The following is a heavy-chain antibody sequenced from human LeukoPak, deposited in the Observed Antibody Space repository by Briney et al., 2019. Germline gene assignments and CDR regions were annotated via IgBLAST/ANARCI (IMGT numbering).Heavy chain of an antibody. V-gene: IGHV4-39*07. D-gene: IGHD2-2*01. CDR2: IYSSGSP. CDR3: ARDPPGGMGEYFKH. Sequence: SETLSLTCTVSGASISNSEFYWGWIRQAPGKGLEWIGSIYSSGSPYYSPSFKSRATMSIDRSQSHFSLRLTSVTAADTAVYYCARDPPGGMGEYFKHGARAP. CDR1: GASISNSEFY. J-gene: IGHJ1*01.